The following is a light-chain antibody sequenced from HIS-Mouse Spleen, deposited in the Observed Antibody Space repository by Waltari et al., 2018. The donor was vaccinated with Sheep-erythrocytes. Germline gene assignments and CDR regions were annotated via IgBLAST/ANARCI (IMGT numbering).Light chain of an antibody. CDR1: VLAKKY. Sequence: SYELTQPSSVSVSPGQTARITCPGAVLAKKYARWFQQKPGQAPVLVIYKDRERPSGFPSRFSGSSSGTTVTVTISGAQVEDEADYYCCSAADNKRVFGGGTKLTVL. CDR3: CSAADNKRV. V-gene: IGLV3-27*01. J-gene: IGLJ2*01. CDR2: KDR.